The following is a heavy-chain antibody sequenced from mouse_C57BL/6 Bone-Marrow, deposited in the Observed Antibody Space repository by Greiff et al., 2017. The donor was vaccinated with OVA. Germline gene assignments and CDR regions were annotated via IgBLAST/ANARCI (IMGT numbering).Heavy chain of an antibody. Sequence: QVHVKQSGAELVRPGASVTLSCKASGYTFTDYEMHWVKQTPVHGLEWIGAIDPETGGTAYNQKFKGKAILTADKSSSTAYMELRSLTSEDSAVYYCTMIYDGYYAMDYWGQGTSVTVSS. CDR2: IDPETGGT. J-gene: IGHJ4*01. V-gene: IGHV1-15*01. CDR1: GYTFTDYE. D-gene: IGHD2-3*01. CDR3: TMIYDGYYAMDY.